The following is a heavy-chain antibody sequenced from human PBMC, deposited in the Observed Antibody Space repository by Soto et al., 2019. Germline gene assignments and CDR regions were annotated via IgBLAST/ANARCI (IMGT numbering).Heavy chain of an antibody. CDR2: IKEDGSEK. CDR1: AFTFDNYW. CDR3: ARASSGTSGAIDF. D-gene: IGHD2-2*01. V-gene: IGHV3-7*04. J-gene: IGHJ4*02. Sequence: EVQLVESGGALVQPGGSLRLSCAASAFTFDNYWMTWVRQAPGKGLEWVAKIKEDGSEKSYVDSVKGRFTISRDNAKNSVYLQMNSLTVEDTAMYYCARASSGTSGAIDFWGQGALVTVSS.